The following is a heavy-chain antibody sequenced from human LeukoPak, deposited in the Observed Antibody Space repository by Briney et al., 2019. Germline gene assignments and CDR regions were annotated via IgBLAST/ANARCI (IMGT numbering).Heavy chain of an antibody. CDR1: GFTFSTYW. J-gene: IGHJ4*02. Sequence: GGSLRLSCAASGFTFSTYWMHWVRHAPGKGLVWVSRINSDGSTTNYADSVKGRFSISRDNAKNTLYLQMNSLRAEDTAIYYCARELPFDYWGQGTLVTVSS. D-gene: IGHD1-26*01. CDR2: INSDGSTT. V-gene: IGHV3-74*01. CDR3: ARELPFDY.